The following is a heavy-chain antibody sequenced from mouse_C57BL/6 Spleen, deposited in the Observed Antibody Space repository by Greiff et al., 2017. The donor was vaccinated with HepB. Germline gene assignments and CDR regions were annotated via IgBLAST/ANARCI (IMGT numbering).Heavy chain of an antibody. Sequence: VQLQQSGPELVKPGASVKIPCKASGYTFTDYNTDWVKQSHGKSLEWIGDINPNNGGNIYNQKFKGKATLTVNKSSSTAYIELRSLTSEYTAVYYCARSGTTAFDYWGQGTPLTVSS. V-gene: IGHV1-18*01. CDR3: ARSGTTAFDY. CDR2: INPNNGGN. D-gene: IGHD1-2*01. CDR1: GYTFTDYN. J-gene: IGHJ2*01.